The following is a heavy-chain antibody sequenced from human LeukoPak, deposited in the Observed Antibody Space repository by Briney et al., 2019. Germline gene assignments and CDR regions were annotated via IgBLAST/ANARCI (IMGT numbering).Heavy chain of an antibody. J-gene: IGHJ4*02. V-gene: IGHV1-69*04. CDR3: ARDPDYGDYLFDY. CDR1: GGTFSSYA. Sequence: ASVKVSCKASGGTFSSYAISWVRQAPGQGLEWMGRIISILGIANYAQKFQGRVTITADKSTSTAYMELSSLRSEGTAVYYCARDPDYGDYLFDYWGQGTLVTVSS. CDR2: IISILGIA. D-gene: IGHD4-17*01.